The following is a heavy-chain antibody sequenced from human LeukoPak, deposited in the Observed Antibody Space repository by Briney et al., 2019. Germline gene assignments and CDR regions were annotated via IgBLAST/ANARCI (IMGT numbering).Heavy chain of an antibody. Sequence: PSQTLSLTCTVSGGSISSGGYYWSWIRQPPGKGLEWIGYIYHSGSTYYNPSLKSRVTISVDRSKNQFSLKLSSVTAADTAVYYCARDSPEVTYAFDNWGQGILVTVSS. D-gene: IGHD2-8*01. CDR1: GGSISSGGYY. V-gene: IGHV4-30-2*01. CDR3: ARDSPEVTYAFDN. J-gene: IGHJ4*02. CDR2: IYHSGST.